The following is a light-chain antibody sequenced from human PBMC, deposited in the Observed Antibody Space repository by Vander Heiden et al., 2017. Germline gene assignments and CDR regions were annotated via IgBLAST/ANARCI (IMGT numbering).Light chain of an antibody. Sequence: QSVLTQPPSASGAPGQRIPISCAGSTSNIGAGYDVHWYQQLPGTAPKLLIYDDNKRPSGVPDGFSGSKSGTSASLAITGLQAEEEADYYCQSYDTSLSAWVFGGGTKLTVL. J-gene: IGLJ3*02. CDR1: TSNIGAGYD. CDR3: QSYDTSLSAWV. V-gene: IGLV1-40*01. CDR2: DDN.